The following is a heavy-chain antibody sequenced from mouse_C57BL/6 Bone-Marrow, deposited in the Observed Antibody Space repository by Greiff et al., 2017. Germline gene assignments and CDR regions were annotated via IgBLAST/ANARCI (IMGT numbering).Heavy chain of an antibody. Sequence: VQLQQSGPELVKPGASVKLSCKASGYTFTSYDINWVKQRPGQGLEWIGWIYPGDGSTKYNEKFKGKATLTVDTSSSTAYMELHSLTSEDAAVYFCERDYESSYWYFDVWGKGTTVTVSS. V-gene: IGHV1-85*01. CDR2: IYPGDGST. J-gene: IGHJ1*03. D-gene: IGHD1-1*01. CDR1: GYTFTSYD. CDR3: ERDYESSYWYFDV.